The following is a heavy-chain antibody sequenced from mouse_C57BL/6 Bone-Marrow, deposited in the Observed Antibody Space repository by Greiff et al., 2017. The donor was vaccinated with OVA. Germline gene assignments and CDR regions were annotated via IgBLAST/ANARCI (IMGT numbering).Heavy chain of an antibody. CDR1: GYAFSSSW. D-gene: IGHD4-1*01. V-gene: IGHV1-82*01. J-gene: IGHJ4*01. Sequence: VKVVESGPELVKPGASVKISCKASGYAFSSSWMNWVKQRPGKGLEWIGRIYPGDGDTNYNGKFKGKATLTADKSSSTAYMQLSSLTSEDSAVYFCARSLGLYAMDYWGQGTSVTVSS. CDR2: IYPGDGDT. CDR3: ARSLGLYAMDY.